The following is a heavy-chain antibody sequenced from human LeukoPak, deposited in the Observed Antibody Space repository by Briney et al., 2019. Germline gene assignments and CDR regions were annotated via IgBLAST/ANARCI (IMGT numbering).Heavy chain of an antibody. CDR2: IYYSGST. J-gene: IGHJ6*02. CDR1: DGSISSYY. CDR3: ARDSGSCSGGSCYYYYGMDV. D-gene: IGHD2-15*01. V-gene: IGHV4-59*01. Sequence: SETLSLTCTVSDGSISSYYWSWIRQPPGKGLEWIGYIYYSGSTNYNPSLKGRVTISVDTSKNQFSLKLSSVTAADTAVYYCARDSGSCSGGSCYYYYGMDVWGQGTTVTVSS.